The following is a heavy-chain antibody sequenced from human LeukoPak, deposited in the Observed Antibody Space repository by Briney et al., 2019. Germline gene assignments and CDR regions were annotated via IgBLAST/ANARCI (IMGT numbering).Heavy chain of an antibody. CDR3: ARPGGPYQLLNHFEY. CDR2: ISYDGASK. V-gene: IGHV3-30-3*01. D-gene: IGHD2-2*02. J-gene: IGHJ4*02. Sequence: SGGSLRLSCAASGFTFSTYAMYWVRQAPDKGLEWVAVISYDGASKYYPDSVKGRFTISRDNSKNTLYLQMNSLRAEDTAMYYCARPGGPYQLLNHFEYWGQGTLVTVSS. CDR1: GFTFSTYA.